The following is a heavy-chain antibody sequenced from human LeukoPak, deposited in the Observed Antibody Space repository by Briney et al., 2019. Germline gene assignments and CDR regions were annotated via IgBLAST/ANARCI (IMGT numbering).Heavy chain of an antibody. CDR1: VYTFTSYY. Sequence: GASVNVSCKASVYTFTSYYIHWVRQAPGQGLEGMGVINPSGGSTSYAQKFQGRVTMTRDTSTSTVYMELSSLSSEDTAVYYWARGPYYDSSGYDWFDPGGQGTLVTVSS. V-gene: IGHV1-46*01. CDR3: ARGPYYDSSGYDWFDP. J-gene: IGHJ5*02. D-gene: IGHD3-22*01. CDR2: INPSGGST.